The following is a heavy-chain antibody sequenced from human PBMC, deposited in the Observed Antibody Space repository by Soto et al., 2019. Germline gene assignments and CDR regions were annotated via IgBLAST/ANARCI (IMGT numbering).Heavy chain of an antibody. J-gene: IGHJ3*02. Sequence: QVQLQESGPGLVKPSGTLSLTCAVSGGSISSSNWWSWVRQPPGEGLEWIGEIYHSGSTNYNPSLKSRVTISVDKSKNQFSLKLSSVTAADTAVYYCAREGVGRDGYKSAAFDIWGQGTMVTVSS. CDR2: IYHSGST. V-gene: IGHV4-4*02. CDR3: AREGVGRDGYKSAAFDI. CDR1: GGSISSSNW. D-gene: IGHD5-12*01.